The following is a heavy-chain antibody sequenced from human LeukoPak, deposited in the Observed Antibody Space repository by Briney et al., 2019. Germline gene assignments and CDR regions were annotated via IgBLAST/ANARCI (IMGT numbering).Heavy chain of an antibody. D-gene: IGHD6-6*01. CDR3: ARVLPRHSSLSQMFDP. V-gene: IGHV1-69*05. CDR2: IIPIFGTA. J-gene: IGHJ5*02. Sequence: ASVKVSCKASGGTFSSYAISWVRQAPGQGLEWMGRIIPIFGTANYAQKFQGRVTITTDESTSTAYMELSSLRSEDTAVYYCARVLPRHSSLSQMFDPWGQGTLVTVSS. CDR1: GGTFSSYA.